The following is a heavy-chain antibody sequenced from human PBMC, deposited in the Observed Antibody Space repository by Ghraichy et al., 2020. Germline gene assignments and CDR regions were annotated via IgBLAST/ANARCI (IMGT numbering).Heavy chain of an antibody. CDR3: ARDFVLPAGMGGYDWFDP. CDR2: IGAVNGNT. D-gene: IGHD2-2*01. V-gene: IGHV1-18*04. CDR1: GYTFTSYG. J-gene: IGHJ5*02. Sequence: ASVKVSCKASGYTFTSYGITWVRQAPGQGLEWMGWIGAVNGNTNYAQKLQGRVTMTTDTSTTTAYMELRSLRSDDTAVYFCARDFVLPAGMGGYDWFDPWGQGTLVTVSS.